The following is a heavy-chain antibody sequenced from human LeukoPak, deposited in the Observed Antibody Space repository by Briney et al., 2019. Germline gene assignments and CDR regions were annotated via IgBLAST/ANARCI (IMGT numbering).Heavy chain of an antibody. D-gene: IGHD2-21*02. CDR3: ATPPPRDTPYYFDY. CDR1: GYTLTELS. J-gene: IGHJ4*02. CDR2: FDPEDGET. V-gene: IGHV1-24*01. Sequence: ASVKVSYKVSGYTLTELSMHWVRQAPGKGLEWMGGFDPEDGETIYAQKFQGRVTMTEDTSTDTAYMELSSLRSEDTAVYYCATPPPRDTPYYFDYWGQGTLVTVSS.